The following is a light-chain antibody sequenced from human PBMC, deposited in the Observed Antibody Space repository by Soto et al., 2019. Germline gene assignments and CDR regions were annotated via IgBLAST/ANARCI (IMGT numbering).Light chain of an antibody. J-gene: IGKJ5*01. V-gene: IGKV3-15*01. Sequence: EIVMTQSPATLSVSPGERATLSCRASQSVSSNLAWYQQKPGQAPRLLIYGASTRATGIPPSFSGSGSGTAFTPPISSLQSEDFAVYYCQQYNNWPPITFGQGTRLEIK. CDR3: QQYNNWPPIT. CDR1: QSVSSN. CDR2: GAS.